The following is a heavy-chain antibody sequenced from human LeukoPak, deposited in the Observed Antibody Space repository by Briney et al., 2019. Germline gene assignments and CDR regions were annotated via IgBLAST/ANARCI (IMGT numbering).Heavy chain of an antibody. V-gene: IGHV1-18*01. D-gene: IGHD2-2*01. CDR1: GYTFTSYG. CDR2: ISAYNGNT. J-gene: IGHJ6*03. Sequence: ASVKVSCKASGYTFTSYGISWVRQAPGQGLEWMGWISAYNGNTNYAQKLQGRVTMTTDTSTSTAYMELRSLRSDDTAVYYCASGGFGYCSSTSCSGYYYYMDVWGKGTTVTVSS. CDR3: ASGGFGYCSSTSCSGYYYYMDV.